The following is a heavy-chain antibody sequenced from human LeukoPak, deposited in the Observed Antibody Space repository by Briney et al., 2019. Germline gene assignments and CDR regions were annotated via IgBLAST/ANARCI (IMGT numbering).Heavy chain of an antibody. V-gene: IGHV4-39*01. CDR2: IYYSGST. CDR3: ARHSGVTRIFDY. CDR1: GGSINSSGYY. J-gene: IGHJ4*02. D-gene: IGHD6-25*01. Sequence: SETLSLTCTVSGGSINSSGYYWGWIRQPPGKGLEWIGSIYYSGSTYYNPSLKSRVTISVDTSKNQFSLKLSSLTAADTAVYYCARHSGVTRIFDYWGQGTLVTVSS.